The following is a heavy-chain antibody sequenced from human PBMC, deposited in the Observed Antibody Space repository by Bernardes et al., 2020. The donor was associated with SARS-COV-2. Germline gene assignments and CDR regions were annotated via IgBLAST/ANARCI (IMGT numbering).Heavy chain of an antibody. J-gene: IGHJ6*02. Sequence: ASVKVSCKCSGYTFTDFYIHWLRQAPGQRLEWMGWIDPKSGATNYEQKFQGRVTMTRDASSSTVDMVVNWLRVDGTAMYYCASRHGSFTFYGLDVCGQGTSVIVSS. CDR3: ASRHGSFTFYGLDV. D-gene: IGHD6-19*01. V-gene: IGHV1-2*02. CDR1: GYTFTDFY. CDR2: IDPKSGAT.